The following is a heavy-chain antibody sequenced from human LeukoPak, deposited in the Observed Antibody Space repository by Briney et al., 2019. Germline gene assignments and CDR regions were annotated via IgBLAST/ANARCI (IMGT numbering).Heavy chain of an antibody. J-gene: IGHJ4*02. D-gene: IGHD6-19*01. CDR1: GGSSSSGDYY. CDR3: AXGSSAVAGDY. Sequence: SETLSLTCTVSGGSSSSGDYYWSWIRQPPGKGLEWIGYIYYSGSTYYNPSLKSRVTISVDTSKNQFSLKLSSVTAADTAVYYCAXGSSAVAGDYWGQGTLVTVSS. CDR2: IYYSGST. V-gene: IGHV4-30-4*01.